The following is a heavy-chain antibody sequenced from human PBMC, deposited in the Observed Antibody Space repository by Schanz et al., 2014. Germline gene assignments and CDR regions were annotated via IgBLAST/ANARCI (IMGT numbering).Heavy chain of an antibody. CDR2: IGGSDGNT. V-gene: IGHV1-18*01. D-gene: IGHD6-13*01. J-gene: IGHJ1*01. Sequence: QVQLVQSGSELKKPGASVNISCKASGYTFTTYALNWVRQAPGQGLEWMGWIGGSDGNTNFAQKFQGRVTMTTDTSTSTVYRELRSLTSDDSAVYYCAGATYSSSWYGGSEYFQHWGQGTLVTVSS. CDR1: GYTFTTYA. CDR3: AGATYSSSWYGGSEYFQH.